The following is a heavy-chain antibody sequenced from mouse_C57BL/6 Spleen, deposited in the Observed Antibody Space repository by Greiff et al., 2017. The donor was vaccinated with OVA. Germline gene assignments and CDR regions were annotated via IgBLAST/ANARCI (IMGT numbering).Heavy chain of an antibody. V-gene: IGHV5-17*01. CDR1: GFTFSDYG. D-gene: IGHD4-1*01. CDR2: ISSGSSTI. Sequence: EVQLVESGGGLVKPGGSLKLSCAASGFTFSDYGMHWVRQAPEKGLEWVAYISSGSSTIYYADTVKGRFTISSDNAKNTLFLQMTSRRSDDTAMYYCAFELGRGTWFAYWGQGTLVTVSA. J-gene: IGHJ3*01. CDR3: AFELGRGTWFAY.